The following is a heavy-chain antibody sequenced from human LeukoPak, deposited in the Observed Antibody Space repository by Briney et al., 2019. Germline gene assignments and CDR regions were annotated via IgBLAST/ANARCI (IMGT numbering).Heavy chain of an antibody. CDR1: GDTFSSYA. J-gene: IGHJ4*02. CDR2: IIPIFGTA. CDR3: ERAGSGWDAVVDY. D-gene: IGHD6-19*01. V-gene: IGHV1-69*01. Sequence: SVKLSCKASGDTFSSYAISWVRQAPGQGLEWMGGIIPIFGTANYAQKFHGRVTITAYESTSTAYMELSSLRSEETAVYYCERAGSGWDAVVDYWGQGTLVTVSS.